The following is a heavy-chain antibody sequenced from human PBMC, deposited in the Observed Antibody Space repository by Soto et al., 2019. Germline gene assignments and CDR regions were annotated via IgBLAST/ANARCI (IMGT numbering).Heavy chain of an antibody. CDR3: ARGGIAVAGTWYYYYGMDV. J-gene: IGHJ6*02. CDR1: GGSFSRYY. Sequence: SETLSLTCAVYGGSFSRYYWRWIRQPPGKGLERIGEINHSGSTNYNPSLKSRVTISVDTSKNQFSLKLSSVTAADTAVYYCARGGIAVAGTWYYYYGMDVWGQGTTVTVSS. V-gene: IGHV4-34*01. CDR2: INHSGST. D-gene: IGHD6-19*01.